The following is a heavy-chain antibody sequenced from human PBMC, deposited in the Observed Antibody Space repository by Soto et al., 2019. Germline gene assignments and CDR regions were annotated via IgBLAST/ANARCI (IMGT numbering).Heavy chain of an antibody. CDR1: GYTFTSYY. CDR3: ANSGGSGPDDY. Sequence: ASVKVSCKASGYTFTSYYMHWVRQAPGQELEWMGIINPSGGSTSYAQKFQGRVTMTRDTSTSTVYMELSSLRSEDAAVYYCANSGGSGPDDYWGQGTLVTVSS. CDR2: INPSGGST. D-gene: IGHD2-15*01. V-gene: IGHV1-46*01. J-gene: IGHJ4*02.